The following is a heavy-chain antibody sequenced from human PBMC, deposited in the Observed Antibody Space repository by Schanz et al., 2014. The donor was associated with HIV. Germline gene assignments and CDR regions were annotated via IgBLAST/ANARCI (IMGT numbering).Heavy chain of an antibody. Sequence: EVHLVESGGGLIKPGRSQRLSCTSSGFTFGDYAMSWFRQAPGKGPEWVSSITESGGRTYYADSVNGRFTISRDNSKNTLYLQMTTLRTEDTAVYYCAKPEYDSSGNSQSHFDYWGQGTLVTVSS. D-gene: IGHD3-22*01. CDR1: GFTFGDYA. J-gene: IGHJ4*02. CDR3: AKPEYDSSGNSQSHFDY. CDR2: ITESGGRT. V-gene: IGHV3-23*04.